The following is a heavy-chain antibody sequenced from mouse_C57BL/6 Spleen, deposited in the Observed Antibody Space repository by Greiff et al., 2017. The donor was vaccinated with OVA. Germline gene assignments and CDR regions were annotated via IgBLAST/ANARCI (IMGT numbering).Heavy chain of an antibody. V-gene: IGHV3-6*01. Sequence: EVQLVESGPGLVKPSQSLSLTCSVTGYSITSGYYWNWIRQFPGNKLEWMGYISYDGSNNYNPSLKNRISITRDTSKNQLFLKLNSVTTEDTATYYCARDAAQVPFAYWGQGTLVTVSA. J-gene: IGHJ3*01. CDR2: ISYDGSN. D-gene: IGHD3-2*02. CDR3: ARDAAQVPFAY. CDR1: GYSITSGYY.